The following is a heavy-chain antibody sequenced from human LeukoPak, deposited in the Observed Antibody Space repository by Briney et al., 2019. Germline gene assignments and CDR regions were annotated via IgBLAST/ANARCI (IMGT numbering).Heavy chain of an antibody. Sequence: SETLSLTCTVSGGSISIYYWNWIRQPPGKGLEWIGSIYHSGSTIYNPSLKSRVTISGDTSKNQFSLTLASVTAADTAVYYCAREIAVAGTGAFDPWGQGTLVTVSS. J-gene: IGHJ5*02. CDR3: AREIAVAGTGAFDP. CDR2: IYHSGST. CDR1: GGSISIYY. V-gene: IGHV4-59*01. D-gene: IGHD6-19*01.